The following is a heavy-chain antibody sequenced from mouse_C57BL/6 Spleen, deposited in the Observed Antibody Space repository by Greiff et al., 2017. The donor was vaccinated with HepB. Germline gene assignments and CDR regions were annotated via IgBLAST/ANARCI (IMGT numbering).Heavy chain of an antibody. CDR2: ISSGGSYT. CDR3: ARHDDGYDVPYFDV. V-gene: IGHV5-6*01. Sequence: EVHLVESGGDLVKPGGSLKLSCAASGFTFSSYGMSWVRQTPDKRLEWVATISSGGSYTYYPDSVKGRFTISRDNAKNTLYLQMSSLKSEDTAMYYCARHDDGYDVPYFDVWGTGTTVTVSS. D-gene: IGHD2-2*01. CDR1: GFTFSSYG. J-gene: IGHJ1*03.